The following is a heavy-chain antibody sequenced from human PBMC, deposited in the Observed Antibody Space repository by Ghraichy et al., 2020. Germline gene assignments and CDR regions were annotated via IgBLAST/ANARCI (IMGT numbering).Heavy chain of an antibody. J-gene: IGHJ4*02. D-gene: IGHD6-19*01. CDR2: IKKDGSEK. Sequence: GESLNISCAASVFIFSGYWMSWVRQAPGNGLEWVANIKKDGSEKYYVDSVKGRFTISRANAKNSLYLQMNSLRAEDTAVYYCARDLGGGWYFDYWGQGALVTVSS. CDR3: ARDLGGGWYFDY. CDR1: VFIFSGYW. V-gene: IGHV3-7*01.